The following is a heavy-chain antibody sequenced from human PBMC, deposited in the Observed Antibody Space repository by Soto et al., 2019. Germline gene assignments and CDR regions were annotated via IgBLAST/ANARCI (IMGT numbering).Heavy chain of an antibody. D-gene: IGHD2-15*01. CDR1: GNNFARHW. J-gene: IGHJ4*02. CDR3: ARRGYCSGGSCWDT. CDR2: IFPDDSDT. V-gene: IGHV5-51*03. Sequence: ELQLVQSGAEVKKPGESLKISCKDSGNNFARHWVGWVRQMPGKGLEWIGIIFPDDSDTTYSPSAQGQDIISADKSISTAYLQWSSLKTSDTAIYYCARRGYCSGGSCWDTWGQGTLVTVSS.